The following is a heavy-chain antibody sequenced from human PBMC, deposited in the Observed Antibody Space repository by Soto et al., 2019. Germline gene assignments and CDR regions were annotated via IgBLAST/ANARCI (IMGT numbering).Heavy chain of an antibody. Sequence: EVQLLESGGGLVQPGGSLRLSCAASGFTFSSYAMSWVRQAPGKGLVWVSAISGSGGSTFYADSVKGRFTISRDNSKNTLYLQMNSLRAEDTAVYYCAKGTTRLVLGYFDYWGQGTLVTVSS. V-gene: IGHV3-23*01. D-gene: IGHD6-19*01. CDR3: AKGTTRLVLGYFDY. CDR2: ISGSGGST. CDR1: GFTFSSYA. J-gene: IGHJ4*02.